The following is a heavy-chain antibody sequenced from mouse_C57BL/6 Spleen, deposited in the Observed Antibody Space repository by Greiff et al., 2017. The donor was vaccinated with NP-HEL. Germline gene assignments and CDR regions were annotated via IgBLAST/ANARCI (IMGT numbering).Heavy chain of an antibody. CDR2: IDPSDSYT. D-gene: IGHD1-1*01. J-gene: IGHJ1*03. V-gene: IGHV1-69*01. Sequence: QVQLQQPGAELVMPGASVKLSCKASGYTFTSYWMHWVKQRPGQGLEWIGEIDPSDSYTNYNQKFKGKSTLTVDKSSSTAYMQLSSLTSEDSAVYYCARVVAPYWYFDVWGTGTTVTVSS. CDR3: ARVVAPYWYFDV. CDR1: GYTFTSYW.